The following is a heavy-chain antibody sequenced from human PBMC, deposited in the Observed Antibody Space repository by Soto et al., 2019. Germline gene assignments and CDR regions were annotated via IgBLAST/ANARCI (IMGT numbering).Heavy chain of an antibody. V-gene: IGHV3-23*01. CDR2: ISGGGDAT. J-gene: IGHJ2*01. D-gene: IGHD3-10*01. Sequence: EVQLLESGGGLVQPGGSLRLSCAASGFTFSGYALTWVRQAPGKGLEWVSAISGGGDATFYADSVKGRFTISRDNSKNTLYLQMNALGAEDSAVYYCARKVSGSTGRPDLWYFDLWGRGTLVTVSS. CDR3: ARKVSGSTGRPDLWYFDL. CDR1: GFTFSGYA.